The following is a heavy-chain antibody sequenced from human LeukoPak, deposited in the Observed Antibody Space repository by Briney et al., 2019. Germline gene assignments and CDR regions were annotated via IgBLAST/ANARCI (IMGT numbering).Heavy chain of an antibody. D-gene: IGHD5-12*01. V-gene: IGHV1-46*01. J-gene: IGHJ3*02. CDR2: INPSGGST. CDR1: GYTFTSYY. CDR3: AAGTPNIVAHDAFDI. Sequence: ASVKVSCKASGYTFTSYYMHWVRQAPGQGLEWMGIINPSGGSTNYAQKFQERVTITRDMSTSTAYMELSSLRSEDTAVYYCAAGTPNIVAHDAFDIWGQGTMVTVSS.